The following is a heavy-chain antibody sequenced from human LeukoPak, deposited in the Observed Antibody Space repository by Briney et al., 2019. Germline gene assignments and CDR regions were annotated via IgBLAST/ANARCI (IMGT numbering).Heavy chain of an antibody. V-gene: IGHV4-39*07. CDR3: ARTQGYCSSTSCYLYYYGMDV. Sequence: SETLSLTCTVSGGSISSSSYYWSWIRQPPGKGLEWIGEINHSGSTNYNPSLKSRVTISVDTSKNQFSLKLSSVTAADTAVYYCARTQGYCSSTSCYLYYYGMDVWGQGTTVTVSS. CDR2: INHSGST. D-gene: IGHD2-2*01. J-gene: IGHJ6*02. CDR1: GGSISSSSYY.